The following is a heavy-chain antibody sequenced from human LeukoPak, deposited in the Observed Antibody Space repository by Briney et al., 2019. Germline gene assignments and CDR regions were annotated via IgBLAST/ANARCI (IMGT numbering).Heavy chain of an antibody. CDR3: AREVDDYGDYGGQY. V-gene: IGHV1-2*02. CDR2: MNPNIGGT. CDR1: GYTFTSYD. J-gene: IGHJ4*02. D-gene: IGHD4-17*01. Sequence: ASVKVSCKASGYTFTSYDINWVRQATGQGLEWMGWMNPNIGGTDYAQKFQGRVTMTRDTSISTAYMELSRLKSDDTAVYYCAREVDDYGDYGGQYWGQGTLVTVSS.